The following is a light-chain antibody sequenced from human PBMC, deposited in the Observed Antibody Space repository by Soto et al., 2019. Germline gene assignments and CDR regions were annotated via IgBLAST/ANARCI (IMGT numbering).Light chain of an antibody. CDR1: QGISSY. V-gene: IGKV1-9*01. CDR2: AAS. CDR3: QQLNSYPLT. J-gene: IGKJ4*01. Sequence: DIQLTQSPSFLSASVGERVTITCRARQGISSYLARYQQKPGKAPKLLIYAASTLQSGVPSRFSGSGSGTEFTLTIGSLQPEDFATYYCQQLNSYPLTCGGGTKVEIK.